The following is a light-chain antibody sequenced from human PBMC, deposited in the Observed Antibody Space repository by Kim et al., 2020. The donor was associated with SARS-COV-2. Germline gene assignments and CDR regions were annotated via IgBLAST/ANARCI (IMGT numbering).Light chain of an antibody. CDR2: DAS. Sequence: EIQLTQSPPSLPASTGDRVTITCQASQDISNYLNWYQQRPGLAPRVLIFDASNLQPGVPSRFSGGGSGTNFTFSISSLQPEDIATYYCQQYHNLPITFGQGTRRGIK. CDR3: QQYHNLPIT. CDR1: QDISNY. J-gene: IGKJ5*01. V-gene: IGKV1-33*01.